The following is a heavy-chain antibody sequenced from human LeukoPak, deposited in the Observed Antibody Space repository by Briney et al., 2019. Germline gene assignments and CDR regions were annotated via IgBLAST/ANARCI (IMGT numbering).Heavy chain of an antibody. CDR1: GYTFTGYY. Sequence: GASVKVSCKASGYTFTGYYMHWVRQAPGQGPEWMGWINPNSGGTNYAQKFQGRVTMTRDTSISTAYMELSRLRSDDTAVYYCARVGRGYYDSSGYYDYWGQGTLVTVSS. CDR3: ARVGRGYYDSSGYYDY. D-gene: IGHD3-22*01. J-gene: IGHJ4*02. CDR2: INPNSGGT. V-gene: IGHV1-2*02.